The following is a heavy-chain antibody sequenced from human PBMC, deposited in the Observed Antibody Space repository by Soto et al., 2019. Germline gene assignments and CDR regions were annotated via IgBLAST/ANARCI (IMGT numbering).Heavy chain of an antibody. CDR2: INAGNGNT. CDR3: ARGPYHYYYYFMDV. J-gene: IGHJ6*03. Sequence: ASVKVSCKASGYTFTSYSMHWVRQAPGQRLEWMGWINAGNGNTKYSQKFQGRVTITRDTSASTAYMELSSLRSEDTAVYYCARGPYHYYYYFMDVWGKGTTVTVSS. CDR1: GYTFTSYS. V-gene: IGHV1-3*01.